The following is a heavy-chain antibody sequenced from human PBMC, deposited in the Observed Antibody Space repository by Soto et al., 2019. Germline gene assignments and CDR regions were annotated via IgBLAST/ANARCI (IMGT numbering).Heavy chain of an antibody. CDR1: GASMSSYY. CDR3: AKDLGGNLDY. D-gene: IGHD2-15*01. Sequence: SETLSLTCTVSGASMSSYYWSWVRQPPGKGLEWIGYIFRSGSSNYSPSLKSRVTISIHTSKNQFSLRLSFLTAADTAVYYCAKDLGGNLDYWGQGTLVTVSS. J-gene: IGHJ4*02. CDR2: IFRSGSS. V-gene: IGHV4-59*01.